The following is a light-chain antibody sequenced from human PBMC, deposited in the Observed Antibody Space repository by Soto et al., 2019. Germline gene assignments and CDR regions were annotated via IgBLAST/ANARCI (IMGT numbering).Light chain of an antibody. Sequence: EIVLTQSPGTLSLSPGERATLSCRASQSIKSSSLAWYQQRPGQAPRLLIYGASSRADGIPARFSGSGSGTDFTLTLRRLEPEDFALYYCQQYGSSPPWTFGQGTKVDIK. V-gene: IGKV3-20*01. CDR2: GAS. J-gene: IGKJ1*01. CDR3: QQYGSSPPWT. CDR1: QSIKSSS.